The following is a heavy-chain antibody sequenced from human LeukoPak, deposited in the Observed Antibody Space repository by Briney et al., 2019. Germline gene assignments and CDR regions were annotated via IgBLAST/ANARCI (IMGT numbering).Heavy chain of an antibody. J-gene: IGHJ5*02. CDR1: GYTFSSYA. CDR2: ISYDGSNK. Sequence: GGSLRLSCAASGYTFSSYAMHWVRQAPGKGLEWVVVISYDGSNKYYADSVKGRFTISRDNSKNTLYLQMNSLRAEDTAVYYCARIGPAGYSSSWFDPWGQGTLVTVSS. CDR3: ARIGPAGYSSSWFDP. D-gene: IGHD2-21*01. V-gene: IGHV3-30*04.